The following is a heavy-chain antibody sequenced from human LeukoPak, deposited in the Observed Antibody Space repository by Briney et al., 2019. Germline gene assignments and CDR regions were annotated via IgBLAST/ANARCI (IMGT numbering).Heavy chain of an antibody. D-gene: IGHD3-22*01. CDR3: AKDGGNDSSGYWYYFDY. CDR1: GFTFSSYA. CDR2: ISGSGGST. Sequence: GRSLRLSCAASGFTFSSYAMSWVRQAPGKGLEWVSAISGSGGSTYYADSVKGRFTISRDNSKNTLYLQMNSLRAEDTAVYYCAKDGGNDSSGYWYYFDYWGQGTLVTVSS. J-gene: IGHJ4*02. V-gene: IGHV3-23*01.